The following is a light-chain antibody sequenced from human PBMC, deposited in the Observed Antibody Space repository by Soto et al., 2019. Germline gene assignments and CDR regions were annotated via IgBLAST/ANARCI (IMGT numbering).Light chain of an antibody. CDR1: QSVSSSY. CDR2: GAS. V-gene: IGKV3D-20*02. J-gene: IGKJ3*01. Sequence: IVLTQSPGALSLSPGGGATLACRASQSVSSSYLAWYQQKPGQAPRLLIYGASNRATGIPARFSGSGSVTDFTLTISSLEPEDFAVYYCQQRSNWATFGPGTKVDIK. CDR3: QQRSNWAT.